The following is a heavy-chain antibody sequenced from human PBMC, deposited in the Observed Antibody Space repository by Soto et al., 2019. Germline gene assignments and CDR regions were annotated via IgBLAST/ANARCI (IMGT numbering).Heavy chain of an antibody. CDR1: GYTFTSYA. CDR3: AGIAVAGTFYYYHGMDV. CDR2: INAGNGNT. V-gene: IGHV1-3*01. Sequence: GASVKVSCKASGYTFTSYAMHWVRQAPGQRLEWMGWINAGNGNTKYSQKFQGRVTITRDTSASTAYMELSSLRSEDTAVYYCAGIAVAGTFYYYHGMDVWGQGTTVTVSS. J-gene: IGHJ6*02. D-gene: IGHD6-19*01.